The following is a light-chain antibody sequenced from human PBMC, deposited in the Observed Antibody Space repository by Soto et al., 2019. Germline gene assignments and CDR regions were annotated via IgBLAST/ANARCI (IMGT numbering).Light chain of an antibody. CDR3: LQDHNYFWT. CDR2: DVS. Sequence: DIQMTQSPSTLSAAVGDTVTITCRASQRMSGWLAWHQQKPGKAPKLLIYDVSALKRGVPPRFSGSGSGTDSTLTISGLQPEDSASYFCLQDHNYFWTFGQGTKVDI. CDR1: QRMSGW. V-gene: IGKV1-5*01. J-gene: IGKJ1*01.